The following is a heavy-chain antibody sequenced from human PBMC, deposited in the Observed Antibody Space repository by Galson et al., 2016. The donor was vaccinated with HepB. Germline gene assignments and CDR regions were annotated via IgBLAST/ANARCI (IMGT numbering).Heavy chain of an antibody. J-gene: IGHJ5*02. CDR1: RFTFSDYA. Sequence: SLRLSCATSRFTFSDYAFHWVRQAPGKGLEWVAVISYDGSLTYYADSVKGRFTISRDKSKSALYLQMDSLRAEDTALYYCARDRGEGRRSRYHLNHWGQGTLVTVSS. V-gene: IGHV3-30*04. CDR2: ISYDGSLT. D-gene: IGHD3-16*01. CDR3: ARDRGEGRRSRYHLNH.